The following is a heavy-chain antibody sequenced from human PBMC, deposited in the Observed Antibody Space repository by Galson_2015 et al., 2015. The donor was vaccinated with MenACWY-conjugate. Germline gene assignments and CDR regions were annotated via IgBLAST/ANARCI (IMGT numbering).Heavy chain of an antibody. Sequence: ETLSLTCTVSGYSIGSGYYWGWIRQPPGKGLEWIGSIYHSGSTYYNPSLKSRVTISVDTSKNQFSLKLSSVTAVDTAVYYCARAWDLDWLFSRFDWGQGTMVTVSS. V-gene: IGHV4-38-2*02. J-gene: IGHJ3*01. D-gene: IGHD3-9*01. CDR3: ARAWDLDWLFSRFD. CDR1: GYSIGSGYY. CDR2: IYHSGST.